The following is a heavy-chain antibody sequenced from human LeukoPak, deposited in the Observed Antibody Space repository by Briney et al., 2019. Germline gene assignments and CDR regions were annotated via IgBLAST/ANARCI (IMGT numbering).Heavy chain of an antibody. V-gene: IGHV4-39*01. Sequence: SETLSLTCTVSGGSISSSSYYWGWIRQPPGKGLEWIGSIYYSGSTYYNPSLKSRVTISVDTSKNQFSLKLSSVTAADTAVYYCARHGRLVVPASRYYDFWSGPNWFDPWGQGTLVTVSS. CDR3: ARHGRLVVPASRYYDFWSGPNWFDP. J-gene: IGHJ5*02. CDR2: IYYSGST. D-gene: IGHD3-3*01. CDR1: GGSISSSSYY.